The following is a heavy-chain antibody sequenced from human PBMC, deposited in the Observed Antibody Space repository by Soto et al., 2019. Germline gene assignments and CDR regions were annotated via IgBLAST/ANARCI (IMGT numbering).Heavy chain of an antibody. Sequence: ASVNVSCKASGYTFTGYYMHWVRQAPGQGLEWMGWINPNSGGTNYAQKFQGWGTMTRDTSISTAYMELSRLRSDDTAVYYCARDLQPVRGVLYYYYGMDVWGQGTTVTVSS. CDR1: GYTFTGYY. CDR3: ARDLQPVRGVLYYYYGMDV. J-gene: IGHJ6*02. V-gene: IGHV1-2*04. D-gene: IGHD3-10*01. CDR2: INPNSGGT.